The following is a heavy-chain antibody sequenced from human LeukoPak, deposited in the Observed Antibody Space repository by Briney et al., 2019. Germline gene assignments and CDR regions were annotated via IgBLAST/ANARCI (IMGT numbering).Heavy chain of an antibody. Sequence: KPSETLSLTCTVSGGSISSSSYYWGWIRQPPGKGLEWIGSIYYSGSTYYNPSLKSRVTISVDTSKNQFSLKLSSVTAADTAVYYCATSGYDTSPEYWGQETLVTVSS. V-gene: IGHV4-39*01. J-gene: IGHJ4*02. CDR2: IYYSGST. CDR3: ATSGYDTSPEY. D-gene: IGHD5-12*01. CDR1: GGSISSSSYY.